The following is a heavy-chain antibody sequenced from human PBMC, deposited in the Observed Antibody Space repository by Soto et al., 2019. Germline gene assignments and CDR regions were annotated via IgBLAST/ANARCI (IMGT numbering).Heavy chain of an antibody. CDR3: AKGLYSSGWYLFDY. V-gene: IGHV3-23*01. CDR1: GFDFSDSA. D-gene: IGHD6-19*01. J-gene: IGHJ4*02. CDR2: ESGTGGST. Sequence: PGGPLRLSCAASGFDFSDSAMSWVRQAPGKGLEWVSTESGTGGSTYYADSVNGRFTISRDNSANTLDLQMNSLRPEDTALYYCAKGLYSSGWYLFDYWGQGTVVTVSS.